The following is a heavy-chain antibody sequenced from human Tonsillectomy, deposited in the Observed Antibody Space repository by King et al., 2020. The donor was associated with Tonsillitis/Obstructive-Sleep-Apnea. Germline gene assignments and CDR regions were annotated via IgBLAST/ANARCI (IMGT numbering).Heavy chain of an antibody. CDR1: GFTFTSYW. Sequence: VQLVESGGGLVQPGGSLRLSCAASGFTFTSYWMSWVRQAPGKGLEWVANINQEGSEKYYVDSVKGRLTISRDNAKNSLYLQMNSLRAEDTAVYYCAGGYCSSTSCYDYWGQGTLVTVSS. V-gene: IGHV3-7*02. J-gene: IGHJ4*02. CDR2: INQEGSEK. D-gene: IGHD2-2*01. CDR3: AGGYCSSTSCYDY.